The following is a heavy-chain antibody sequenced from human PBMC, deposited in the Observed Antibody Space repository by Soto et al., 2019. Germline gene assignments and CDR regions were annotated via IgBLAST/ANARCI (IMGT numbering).Heavy chain of an antibody. Sequence: SETLSLTCTVSGGSISSYYWSWIRQPAGKGLEWIGRIYTSGSTNYNPSLKSRVTMSVDTSKNQFSLKLSSVTAADTAVYYCARDRANNWNRNWFDPWGQGTLVTVSS. CDR3: ARDRANNWNRNWFDP. V-gene: IGHV4-4*07. J-gene: IGHJ5*02. D-gene: IGHD1-20*01. CDR1: GGSISSYY. CDR2: IYTSGST.